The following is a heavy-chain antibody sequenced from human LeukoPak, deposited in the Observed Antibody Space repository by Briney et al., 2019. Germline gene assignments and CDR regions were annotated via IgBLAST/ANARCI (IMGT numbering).Heavy chain of an antibody. CDR3: TACTDIVVVTAGLDY. D-gene: IGHD2-21*02. CDR2: IKSKTDGGTT. J-gene: IGHJ4*02. CDR1: GFTFSNAW. Sequence: GGSLRLSCAASGFTFSNAWMSWVRQAPGKGREWVGRIKSKTDGGTTDYAAPVKGRFTISRDDSKNTLYLQMNSLKTEDTAVYYCTACTDIVVVTAGLDYWGQGTLVTVSS. V-gene: IGHV3-15*01.